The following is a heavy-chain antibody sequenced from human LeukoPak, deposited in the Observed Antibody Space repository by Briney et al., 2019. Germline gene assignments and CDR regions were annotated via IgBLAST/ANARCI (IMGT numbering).Heavy chain of an antibody. CDR3: ARDAAFGYGSGWFDP. V-gene: IGHV6-1*01. D-gene: IGHD5-18*01. J-gene: IGHJ5*02. Sequence: SQTLSLTCAISGDSVSSSTAAWNWIRQSPSRGLEWLGRTYYNSNWYSDYAVSMKIRITINPDTSKHQSSLQLNSVTPEDTAVYYCARDAAFGYGSGWFDPWGQGTLVTVSS. CDR2: TYYNSNWYS. CDR1: GDSVSSSTAA.